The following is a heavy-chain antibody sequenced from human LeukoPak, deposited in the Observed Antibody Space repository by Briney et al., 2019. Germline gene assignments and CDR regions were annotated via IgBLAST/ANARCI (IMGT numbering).Heavy chain of an antibody. Sequence: PSETLSLTCTVSGGSISSGSYYWSWIRQPAGKGLEWIGRIYTSGSTNYNPSLKSRVTISADTSKNQFSLKLSSVTAADTAVYYCAVNTAMDDAFDIWGQGTMVTVSS. V-gene: IGHV4-61*02. J-gene: IGHJ3*02. CDR1: GGSISSGSYY. CDR3: AVNTAMDDAFDI. D-gene: IGHD5-18*01. CDR2: IYTSGST.